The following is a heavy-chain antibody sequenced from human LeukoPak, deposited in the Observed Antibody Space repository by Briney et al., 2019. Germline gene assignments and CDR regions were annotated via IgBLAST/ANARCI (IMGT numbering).Heavy chain of an antibody. CDR1: GFTFSSYA. CDR3: VKVDNYGGGAFDT. D-gene: IGHD2-2*03. J-gene: IGHJ3*02. Sequence: PGGSLRLSCSASGFTFSSYAMHWVRQAPGKGLKYVSAISSDGGTTYYADSVKGRFTISRDNSKNTLYLQMSSLRAEDTAVYYCVKVDNYGGGAFDTWGQGTMATVSS. V-gene: IGHV3-64D*06. CDR2: ISSDGGTT.